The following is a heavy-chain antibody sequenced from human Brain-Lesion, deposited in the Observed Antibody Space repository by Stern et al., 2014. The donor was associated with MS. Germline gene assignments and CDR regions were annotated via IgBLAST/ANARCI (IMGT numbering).Heavy chain of an antibody. V-gene: IGHV4-61*02. CDR3: ARGRVVPGFQYYATDV. CDR1: GGSISSGGYY. CDR2: LFNSGST. D-gene: IGHD2-2*01. J-gene: IGHJ6*02. Sequence: QVQLQESGPGLVKPSQTLSLSCTVSGGSISSGGYYWSWIRQPAGKGLEWIGRLFNSGSTRYHPSLQRLATISIDTSKTQFSLRLNSMTAADTAVYYCARGRVVPGFQYYATDVWGQGTTVIVSS.